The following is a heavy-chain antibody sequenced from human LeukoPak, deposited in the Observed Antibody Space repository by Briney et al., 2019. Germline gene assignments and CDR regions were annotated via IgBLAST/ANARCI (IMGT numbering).Heavy chain of an antibody. CDR3: ARGRGVRGVIIRGSYYFDY. D-gene: IGHD3-10*01. J-gene: IGHJ4*02. CDR2: ISHSGST. Sequence: SETLSLTCAVYGGSFSGYYWSWIRQPPGKGLEWIGEISHSGSTNYNPSLKSRVTISVDTSKNQFSLKLSSVTAADTAVYYCARGRGVRGVIIRGSYYFDYWGQGTLVTVSS. V-gene: IGHV4-34*01. CDR1: GGSFSGYY.